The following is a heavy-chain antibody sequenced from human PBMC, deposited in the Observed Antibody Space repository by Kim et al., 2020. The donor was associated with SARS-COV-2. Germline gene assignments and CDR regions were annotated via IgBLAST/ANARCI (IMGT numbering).Heavy chain of an antibody. CDR2: INPNSGGT. CDR1: GYTFTGYY. V-gene: IGHV1-2*02. D-gene: IGHD3-10*01. J-gene: IGHJ4*02. Sequence: ASVKVSCKASGYTFTGYYMHWVRQAPGQGLEWMGWINPNSGGTNYAQKFQGRVTMTRDTSISTAYMELSRLRSDDTAVYYCARDWRVNGSGTNDYWGQGTLVTVSS. CDR3: ARDWRVNGSGTNDY.